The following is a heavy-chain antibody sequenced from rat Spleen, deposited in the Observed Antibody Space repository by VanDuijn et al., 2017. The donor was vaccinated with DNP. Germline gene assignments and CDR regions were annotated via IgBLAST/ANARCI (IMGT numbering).Heavy chain of an antibody. Sequence: EVQLVESGGGLVQPGNSLKLSCAASGFTFSDYYMAWVRQAPKEGLEWVASIASNGSRSFYPDSVKGRFIISRDNGKSTLYLQMDSLRSEDTATYYCATLGYYSAQGGQGVMVTVSS. CDR2: IASNGSRS. CDR3: ATLGYYSAQ. J-gene: IGHJ2*01. D-gene: IGHD1-1*01. CDR1: GFTFSDYY. V-gene: IGHV5S10*01.